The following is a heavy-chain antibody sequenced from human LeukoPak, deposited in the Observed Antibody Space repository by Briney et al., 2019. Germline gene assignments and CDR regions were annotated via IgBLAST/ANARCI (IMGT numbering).Heavy chain of an antibody. CDR3: AGVVVAAYHREYYFDY. J-gene: IGHJ4*02. Sequence: SETLSLTCTVSGRSISSCYWSWIRQPPGKGLEWIGYIYYSGSTNYNPSLKSRVTISVDTSKNQFSLKLSSVTAADTAVYYCAGVVVAAYHREYYFDYWGQGTLVTVSS. CDR1: GRSISSCY. V-gene: IGHV4-59*01. D-gene: IGHD2-15*01. CDR2: IYYSGST.